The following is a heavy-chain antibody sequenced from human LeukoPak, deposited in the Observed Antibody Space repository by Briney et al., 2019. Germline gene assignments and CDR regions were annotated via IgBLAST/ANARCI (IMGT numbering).Heavy chain of an antibody. J-gene: IGHJ4*02. CDR1: NYTFSSLGSGNSFISFA. D-gene: IGHD1-26*01. Sequence: GASVKVSCKASNYTFSSLGSGNSFISFAISWVRQAPGQGLEWMGWINPNSGGTNYAQKFQGRVTMTRDTSISTAYMDLSRLRSDDTAVYYCARGSIVGATFDYFDYWGQGTLVTVSS. CDR2: INPNSGGT. CDR3: ARGSIVGATFDYFDY. V-gene: IGHV1-2*02.